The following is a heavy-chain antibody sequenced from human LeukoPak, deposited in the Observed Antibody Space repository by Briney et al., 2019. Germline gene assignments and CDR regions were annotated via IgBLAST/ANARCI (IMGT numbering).Heavy chain of an antibody. Sequence: ASVKVSCKASGYTFTRYYMHWVRQAPGQGLEWMGIINPSGGSTSYAQKFQGRVTMTRDTSTSTVYMELSSLRSEDTAVYYCAREGGKITFGGVTSFDYWGQGTLVTVSS. CDR2: INPSGGST. CDR1: GYTFTRYY. J-gene: IGHJ4*02. CDR3: AREGGKITFGGVTSFDY. D-gene: IGHD3-16*01. V-gene: IGHV1-46*01.